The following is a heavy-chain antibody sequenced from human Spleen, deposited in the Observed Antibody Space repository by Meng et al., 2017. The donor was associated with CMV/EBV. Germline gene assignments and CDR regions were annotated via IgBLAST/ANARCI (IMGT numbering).Heavy chain of an antibody. CDR3: ARILWFGELQYYFDY. CDR2: IYTSGST. D-gene: IGHD3-10*01. Sequence: RQESGPGLVKPSETLSLTCTVSGGSISSYYWSWIRQPAGKGLEWIGRIYTSGSTNYNPSLKSRVTMSVDTSKNQFSLKLSSVTAADTAVYYCARILWFGELQYYFDYWGQGTLVTVSS. J-gene: IGHJ4*02. CDR1: GGSISSYY. V-gene: IGHV4-4*07.